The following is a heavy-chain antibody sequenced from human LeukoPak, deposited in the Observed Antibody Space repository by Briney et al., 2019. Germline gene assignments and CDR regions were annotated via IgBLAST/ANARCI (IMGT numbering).Heavy chain of an antibody. CDR2: FHPEDDEI. CDR1: GSSLSGLS. Sequence: ASVKVSCTVSGSSLSGLSMHWVRHSPPKGLEWLGGFHPEDDEIIYVQNFQGRVTMTEDTSTDTAYMELRSLRSEDTAVYYCVTGDHSPYYFHYWGQGTLVTVSS. CDR3: VTGDHSPYYFHY. D-gene: IGHD1-26*01. J-gene: IGHJ4*02. V-gene: IGHV1-24*01.